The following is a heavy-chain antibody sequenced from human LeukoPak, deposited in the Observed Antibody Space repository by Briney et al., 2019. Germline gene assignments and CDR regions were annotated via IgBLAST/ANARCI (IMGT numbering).Heavy chain of an antibody. J-gene: IGHJ4*02. Sequence: SETLSLTSTVSGGSISSSSYYWGGIRQPPGKGLGWIGSICYSGSTYFNPSLKSRVTISVYTSKNQFSLKLSSVTAADTAVYNCARRGYSYAYAPDYWGQGALVTVSS. CDR3: ARRGYSYAYAPDY. CDR2: ICYSGST. V-gene: IGHV4-39*01. CDR1: GGSISSSSYY. D-gene: IGHD5-18*01.